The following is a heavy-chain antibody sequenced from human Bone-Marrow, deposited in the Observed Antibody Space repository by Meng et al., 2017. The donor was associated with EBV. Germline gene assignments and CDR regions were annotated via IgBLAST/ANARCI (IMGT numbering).Heavy chain of an antibody. CDR2: IWHGGNT. J-gene: IGHJ4*02. CDR1: GASISGSNW. CDR3: ARGNAYNVPSFDY. V-gene: IGHV4-4*02. Sequence: QGRRQESGPGLVKPSGTLSLTCAVSGASISGSNWWSWVRQPPGKGLEWIGEIWHGGNTNYNPSLKSRVTISVDKSGNQFSLNLNSVTAADTAVYYCARGNAYNVPSFDYWGQGTLVTVSS. D-gene: IGHD5-24*01.